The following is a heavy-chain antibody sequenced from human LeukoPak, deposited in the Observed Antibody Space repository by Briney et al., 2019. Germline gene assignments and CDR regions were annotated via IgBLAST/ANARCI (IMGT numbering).Heavy chain of an antibody. D-gene: IGHD5-18*01. V-gene: IGHV4-30-4*01. CDR1: GGSISSGDYY. Sequence: PSETLSLTCTVSGGSISSGDYYWSWIRQPPGKGLEWIGYIYYSGSTYYNPSLKSRVTISVDTSKNQLSLKLSSVTAADTAVYYCARTAMAPLGYFDLWGRGTLVTVSS. CDR2: IYYSGST. CDR3: ARTAMAPLGYFDL. J-gene: IGHJ2*01.